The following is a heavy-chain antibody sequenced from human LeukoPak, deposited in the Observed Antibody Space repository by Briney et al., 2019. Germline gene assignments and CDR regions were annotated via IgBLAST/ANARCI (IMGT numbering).Heavy chain of an antibody. J-gene: IGHJ3*02. Sequence: NPSETLSLTCAVYGGSFSGYYWSWIRQPPGKGLEWIGEINHSGSPNYNPSLKSRVTISVDTSKNQFSLKLSSVTAADTAVYYCARENTMIRGAFDAFDIWGQGTMVTVSS. CDR2: INHSGSP. V-gene: IGHV4-34*01. CDR1: GGSFSGYY. D-gene: IGHD3-10*01. CDR3: ARENTMIRGAFDAFDI.